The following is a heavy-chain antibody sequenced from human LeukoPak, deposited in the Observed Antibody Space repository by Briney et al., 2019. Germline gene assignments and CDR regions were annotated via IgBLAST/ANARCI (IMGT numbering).Heavy chain of an antibody. V-gene: IGHV3-9*01. CDR3: AKDISQVAGTEYYFDY. CDR1: GFTFDDYA. CDR2: ISWNSGSI. Sequence: GRSLRLSCAASGFTFDDYAMHWVRHAPGKGLEWVSGISWNSGSIGYADSVKGRFTISRDNAKNSLYLQMNSLRAEDTALYYCAKDISQVAGTEYYFDYWGQGTLVTVSS. J-gene: IGHJ4*02. D-gene: IGHD6-19*01.